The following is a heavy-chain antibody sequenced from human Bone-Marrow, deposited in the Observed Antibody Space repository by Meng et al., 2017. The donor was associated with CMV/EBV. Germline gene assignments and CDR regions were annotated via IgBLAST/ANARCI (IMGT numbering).Heavy chain of an antibody. Sequence: GESLKISCAASGFTVTDHYMNWFRQAPGKGLEWVSYISKGGPTIYYADSVKGRFTISRDNSKNTLFLQMNSLRAEDTAVYYCAKNPTWIQPSSQYGMDVWGQGTTVTVSS. D-gene: IGHD5-18*01. V-gene: IGHV3-11*04. J-gene: IGHJ6*02. CDR2: ISKGGPTI. CDR3: AKNPTWIQPSSQYGMDV. CDR1: GFTVTDHY.